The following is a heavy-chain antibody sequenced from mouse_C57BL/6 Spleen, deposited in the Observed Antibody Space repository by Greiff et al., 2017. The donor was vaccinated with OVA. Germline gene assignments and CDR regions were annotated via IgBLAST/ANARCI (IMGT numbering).Heavy chain of an antibody. CDR2: IRSKSSNYAT. V-gene: IGHV10-3*01. D-gene: IGHD2-2*01. J-gene: IGHJ4*01. CDR1: GFTFNTYA. Sequence: EVKLMESGGGLVQPKGSVKLSCAASGFTFNTYAMHWVRQAPGKGLEWVARIRSKSSNYATYCAVSVKVSFTISRADSQSMLDLQMNNLKTEDTAMYYCLRDGCSLYAMAYWGQGTLVTVSA. CDR3: LRDGCSLYAMAY.